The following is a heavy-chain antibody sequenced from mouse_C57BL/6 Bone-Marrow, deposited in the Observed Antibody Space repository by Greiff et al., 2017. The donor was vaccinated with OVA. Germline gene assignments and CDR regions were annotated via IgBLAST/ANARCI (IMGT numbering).Heavy chain of an antibody. CDR2: IHPNSGST. CDR3: ARRSYYYGSRAWFAY. D-gene: IGHD1-1*01. Sequence: VQLQQPGAELVKPGASVKVSCKASGYTFTSYWMHWVKQRPGQGLEWIGMIHPNSGSTNYNEKFKGKATLTADKSSSTAYMELRSLTSEDSAVYFCARRSYYYGSRAWFAYWGQGTLVTVSA. J-gene: IGHJ3*01. CDR1: GYTFTSYW. V-gene: IGHV1-64*01.